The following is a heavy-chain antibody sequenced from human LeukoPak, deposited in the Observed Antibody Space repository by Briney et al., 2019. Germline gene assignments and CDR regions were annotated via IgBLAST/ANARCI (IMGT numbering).Heavy chain of an antibody. V-gene: IGHV1-69*05. CDR3: ARDVPWFGESPSPFDY. J-gene: IGHJ4*02. CDR1: GGTFSSYA. Sequence: SVKVSCKASGGTFSSYAISWVRQAPGQGLEWMGGIIPIFGTANYAQKLQGRVTMTTDTSTSTAYMELRSLRSDDTAVYYCARDVPWFGESPSPFDYWGQGTLVTVSS. D-gene: IGHD3-10*01. CDR2: IIPIFGTA.